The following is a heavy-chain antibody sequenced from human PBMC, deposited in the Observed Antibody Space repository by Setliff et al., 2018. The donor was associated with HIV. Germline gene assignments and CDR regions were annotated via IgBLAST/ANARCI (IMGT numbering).Heavy chain of an antibody. D-gene: IGHD2-8*01. CDR2: LIPIVDIT. CDR3: AEGPNFEDAFDI. J-gene: IGHJ3*02. Sequence: RASVKVSCKASGGTFSNYAFSWVRQAPGQGLEWMGGLIPIVDITKSTQKFRDRVTFTADESTKTAQMELSGLTFEDTAVYYCAEGPNFEDAFDIWGQGTVVTVSS. CDR1: GGTFSNYA. V-gene: IGHV1-69*10.